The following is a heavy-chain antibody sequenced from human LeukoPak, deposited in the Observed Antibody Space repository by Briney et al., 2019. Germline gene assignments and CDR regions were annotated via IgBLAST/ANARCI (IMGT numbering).Heavy chain of an antibody. D-gene: IGHD3-10*01. CDR3: ARDTDTGNYYGSGSYYSPPGY. CDR1: GGTFSSYA. Sequence: ASVKVSCKASGGTFSSYAISWVRQAPGQGLEWMGGIIPIFGTANYAQKFQGRVTMTTDTSTSTAYMELRSLRSDDTAVYYCARDTDTGNYYGSGSYYSPPGYWGQGIMVTVSS. CDR2: IIPIFGTA. J-gene: IGHJ4*02. V-gene: IGHV1-69*05.